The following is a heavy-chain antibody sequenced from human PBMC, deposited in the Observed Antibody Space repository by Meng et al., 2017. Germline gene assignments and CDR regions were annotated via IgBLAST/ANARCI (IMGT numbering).Heavy chain of an antibody. CDR3: ARDFDY. CDR1: GFTFSSYW. V-gene: IGHV3-30*03. CDR2: ITKDGSRK. J-gene: IGHJ4*02. Sequence: VQLEESGGGLVQPGGSLRLSCAASGFTFSSYWMHWVRQAPGKGLEWVACITKDGSRKYYLGSVRGRFTISRDNSKNTLYLEMNSLRSEDTALYYCARDFDYWGQGTLVTVSS.